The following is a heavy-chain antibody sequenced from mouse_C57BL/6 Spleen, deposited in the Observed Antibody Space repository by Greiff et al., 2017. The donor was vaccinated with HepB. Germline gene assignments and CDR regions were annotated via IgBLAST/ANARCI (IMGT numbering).Heavy chain of an antibody. CDR1: GFTFSSYT. V-gene: IGHV5-9*01. J-gene: IGHJ1*03. D-gene: IGHD2-14*01. CDR3: ARRYFHWYFDV. Sequence: EVMLVESGGGLVKPGGSLKLSCAASGFTFSSYTMSWVRQTPEKRLEWVATISGGGGNTYYPDSVKGRFTISRDNAKNTLYLQMSSLRSEDTALYYCARRYFHWYFDVWGTGTTVTVSS. CDR2: ISGGGGNT.